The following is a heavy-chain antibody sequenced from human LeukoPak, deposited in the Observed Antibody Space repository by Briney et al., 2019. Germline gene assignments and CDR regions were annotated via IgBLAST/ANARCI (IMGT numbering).Heavy chain of an antibody. D-gene: IGHD2-2*02. V-gene: IGHV1-46*01. CDR2: INPSGGST. Sequence: ASVKVSCKASGYTFTSYYMHWVRQAPGQGLEWMGIINPSGGSTSYAQKFQGKVTMTRNTSISTAYMELSSLRSEDTAVYYCARGRYCSSTSCYTGIRRYYYYYMDVWGKGTTVTVSS. J-gene: IGHJ6*03. CDR3: ARGRYCSSTSCYTGIRRYYYYYMDV. CDR1: GYTFTSYY.